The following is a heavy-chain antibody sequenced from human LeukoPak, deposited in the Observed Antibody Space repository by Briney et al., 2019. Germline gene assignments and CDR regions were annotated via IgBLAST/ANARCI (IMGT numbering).Heavy chain of an antibody. J-gene: IGHJ4*02. CDR1: GFTFSSYG. D-gene: IGHD1-1*01. Sequence: GGSLRLPCAASGFTFSSYGMHWVRQAPGKGLEWVAVIWYDGSNKYYADSVKGRFTISRDNAKNSLYLQMNNLRAEDTAVYFCARDQLGAFNSWGQGTLVTVSS. CDR3: ARDQLGAFNS. V-gene: IGHV3-33*01. CDR2: IWYDGSNK.